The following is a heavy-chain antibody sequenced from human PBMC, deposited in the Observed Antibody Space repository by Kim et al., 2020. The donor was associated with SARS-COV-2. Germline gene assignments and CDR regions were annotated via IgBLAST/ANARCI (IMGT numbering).Heavy chain of an antibody. D-gene: IGHD2-21*02. Sequence: YASSVQVRFTISRDNSKIILYLQMNGLRAEDTAVFYCAGDRRPQTAPCGIWGQGTLVTVSS. CDR3: AGDRRPQTAPCGI. J-gene: IGHJ3*02. V-gene: IGHV3-33*01.